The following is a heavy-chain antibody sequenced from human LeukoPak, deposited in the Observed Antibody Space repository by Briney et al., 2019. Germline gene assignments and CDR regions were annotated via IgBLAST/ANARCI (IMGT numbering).Heavy chain of an antibody. Sequence: PSETLSLTCAVSGVSFSNYYWCWIRQSPGKGLEWIGEINYSGTPTYNPSLKSRVTISVDVSKNQVSLNLRSVTAADTAVYYCARHVREITMVRGVAHFDYWGQGTLVTVSS. J-gene: IGHJ4*02. V-gene: IGHV4-34*01. D-gene: IGHD3-10*01. CDR2: INYSGTP. CDR1: GVSFSNYY. CDR3: ARHVREITMVRGVAHFDY.